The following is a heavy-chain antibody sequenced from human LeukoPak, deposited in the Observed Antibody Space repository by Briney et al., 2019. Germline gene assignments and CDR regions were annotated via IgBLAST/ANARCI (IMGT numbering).Heavy chain of an antibody. CDR1: GGSFSGYY. V-gene: IGHV4-34*01. J-gene: IGHJ6*03. CDR2: INHSGST. Sequence: SETLSPTCAVYGGSFSGYYWSWIRQPPGKGLEWIGEINHSGSTNYNPSLKSRVIISVDTSKNQFSMKLSSVTAAETAVYYCARVYGSGSYSKERYYYYYMDVWGKGTTVTVSS. D-gene: IGHD3-10*01. CDR3: ARVYGSGSYSKERYYYYYMDV.